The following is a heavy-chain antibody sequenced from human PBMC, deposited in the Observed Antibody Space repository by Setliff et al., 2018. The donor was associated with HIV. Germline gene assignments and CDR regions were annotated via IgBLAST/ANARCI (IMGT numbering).Heavy chain of an antibody. CDR2: IHYSGST. Sequence: SGPTLVNPTQTLTLTCSFSGFSLSTTGMSLSWIRQPPGKGLEWIGYIHYSGSTYYNPSLKSRVTISVDTSKNQFSLNLSSVTAADTAVYYCARDLPPGRYGSGSYYNEGVLDYWGQGTLVTVSS. J-gene: IGHJ4*02. CDR3: ARDLPPGRYGSGSYYNEGVLDY. CDR1: GFSLSTTGMS. D-gene: IGHD3-10*01. V-gene: IGHV4-31*03.